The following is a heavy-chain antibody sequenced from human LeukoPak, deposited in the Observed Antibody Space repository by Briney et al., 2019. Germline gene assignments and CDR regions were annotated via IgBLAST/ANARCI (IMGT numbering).Heavy chain of an antibody. D-gene: IGHD2-15*01. V-gene: IGHV3-7*04. CDR3: ATDLYY. CDR2: INQDGSEK. J-gene: IGHJ4*02. CDR1: GFTFSTYW. Sequence: GGSLRLSCAASGFTFSTYWMSWVRQVLGKGLEWVANINQDGSEKNYVDSVKGRFTISRDNVKNSLYLQMNSLRAEDTAVYYCATDLYYWCQGTLVTVSS.